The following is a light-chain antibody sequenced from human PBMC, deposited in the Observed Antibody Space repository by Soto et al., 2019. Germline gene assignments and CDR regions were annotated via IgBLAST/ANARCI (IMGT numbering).Light chain of an antibody. CDR3: QQYNDWPFT. CDR1: QSVRRGY. CDR2: GTS. Sequence: ESVLTQSPGTLSLSPGEGATLSCRASQSVRRGYLAWYQQKPGQAPRLLIYGTSSRATGVPDRFSGSGSGTDFTLTISRLEREDFAVYYCQQYNDWPFTFGPGTKVDIK. V-gene: IGKV3-20*01. J-gene: IGKJ3*01.